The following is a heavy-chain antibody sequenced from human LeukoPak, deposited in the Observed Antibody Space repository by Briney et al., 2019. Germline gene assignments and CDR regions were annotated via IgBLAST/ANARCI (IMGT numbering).Heavy chain of an antibody. J-gene: IGHJ6*02. V-gene: IGHV3-30*18. Sequence: GGSLRLSPAASGLTLCNFVMHLVGQAAGKGLGGVGVISYEGSRRHTGASVQGRCSISRDNSKNTLYLQMNSLRPEDPAVYYCVKDRGGEANVMDVWGEGTTVTVS. CDR3: VKDRGGEANVMDV. CDR1: GLTLCNFV. D-gene: IGHD3-10*01. CDR2: ISYEGSRR.